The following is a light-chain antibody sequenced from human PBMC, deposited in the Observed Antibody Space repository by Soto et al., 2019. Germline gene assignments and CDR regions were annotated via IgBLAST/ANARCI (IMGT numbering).Light chain of an antibody. J-gene: IGKJ2*01. Sequence: DIQMTQSPSTLSASVGDRVTITCRASQSISSWLAWYQQEPGKAPKLLIYKASTLDSGVPSRFSGSGSGTEFTLTITSLQPDDFATYFCRQYNSYPYTFGQGTKLEIK. V-gene: IGKV1-5*03. CDR1: QSISSW. CDR2: KAS. CDR3: RQYNSYPYT.